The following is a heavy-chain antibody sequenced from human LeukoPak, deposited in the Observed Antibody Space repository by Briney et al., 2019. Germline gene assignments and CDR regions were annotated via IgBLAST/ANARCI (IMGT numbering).Heavy chain of an antibody. CDR1: GFSFRNYG. D-gene: IGHD6-19*01. J-gene: IGHJ4*02. V-gene: IGHV3-33*06. CDR3: ANPGRYSSGWVFPPCFDY. CDR2: IWFDGGGP. Sequence: GSLRLSCAASGFSFRNYGMHWVRQAPGRGLQWVAVIWFDGGGPYYADSVKGRFTISRDNSKNTLYLQMNSLRAEDTAVYYCANPGRYSSGWVFPPCFDYWGQGTLVTVSS.